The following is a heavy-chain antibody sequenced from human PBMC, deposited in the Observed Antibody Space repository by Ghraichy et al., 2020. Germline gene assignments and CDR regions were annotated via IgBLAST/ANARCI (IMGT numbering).Heavy chain of an antibody. V-gene: IGHV4-4*07. J-gene: IGHJ4*02. Sequence: SETLSLTCTFSGCSISSYYRSWIRQPAGKGLEWIGRIYTSGSTNYNPSLKTRVTMSVDTSKNQFTLKLSSVTAADTAVYYCAREQIVVVAAAILRAFDYWGQGTLVTVSS. D-gene: IGHD2-2*01. CDR2: IYTSGST. CDR1: GCSISSYY. CDR3: AREQIVVVAAAILRAFDY.